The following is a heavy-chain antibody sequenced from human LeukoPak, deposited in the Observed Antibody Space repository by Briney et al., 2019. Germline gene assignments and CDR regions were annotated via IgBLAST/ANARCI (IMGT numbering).Heavy chain of an antibody. CDR3: AKLICGADCSSDY. V-gene: IGHV3-23*01. Sequence: GGSLRLSCAVSGFTFTSYAMNWVRQAPGQGLEWVSSISDSGAGTICADSVKGRFTISRDNSKNTLYLEMNSLRAEDTAMYYCAKLICGADCSSDYWGQGTLVTVSS. CDR2: ISDSGAGT. J-gene: IGHJ4*02. CDR1: GFTFTSYA. D-gene: IGHD2-21*02.